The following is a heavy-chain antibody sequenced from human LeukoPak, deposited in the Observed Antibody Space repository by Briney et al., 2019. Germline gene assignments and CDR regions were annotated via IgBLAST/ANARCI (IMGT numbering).Heavy chain of an antibody. CDR1: GYSISGGNY. D-gene: IGHD6-19*01. J-gene: IGHJ4*02. Sequence: SETLSLTPTVSGYSISGGNYWGWIPRPPGKGLEWIGTIYARGSTYYYPSLKSPVTISVDTSTNQFSLKLSSVTAADTAVYYCARGLRGRYSSGWYSFDYWGQGTPVTVSS. CDR2: IYARGST. CDR3: ARGLRGRYSSGWYSFDY. V-gene: IGHV4-38-2*02.